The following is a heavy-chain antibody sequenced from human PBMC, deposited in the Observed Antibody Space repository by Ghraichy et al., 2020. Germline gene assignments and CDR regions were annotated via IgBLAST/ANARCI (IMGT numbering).Heavy chain of an antibody. CDR3: ARGGGLERPEAFAFDI. CDR2: IYTSGST. J-gene: IGHJ3*02. CDR1: GGSISSGSYY. D-gene: IGHD1-1*01. Sequence: SETLSLTCTVSGGSISSGSYYWSWIRQPAGKGLEWIGRIYTSGSTNYNPSLKSRVTISVDTSKNQFSLKLSSVTAADTAVYYCARGGGLERPEAFAFDIWGQGTMVTVSS. V-gene: IGHV4-61*02.